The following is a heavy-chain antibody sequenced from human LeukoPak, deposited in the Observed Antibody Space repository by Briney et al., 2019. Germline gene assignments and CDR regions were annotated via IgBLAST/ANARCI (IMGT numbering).Heavy chain of an antibody. CDR1: GFTFSSYG. Sequence: PGGSLRLSYAASGFTFSSYGMHWVRQAPGKGLEWVANINEGGGESWYVDSLKGRFTISRDNAKNSVYLQLKNLRVDDTAVYYCARNGGPGTADYWGQGTLVTVSS. D-gene: IGHD1-14*01. J-gene: IGHJ4*02. CDR2: INEGGGES. CDR3: ARNGGPGTADY. V-gene: IGHV3-7*01.